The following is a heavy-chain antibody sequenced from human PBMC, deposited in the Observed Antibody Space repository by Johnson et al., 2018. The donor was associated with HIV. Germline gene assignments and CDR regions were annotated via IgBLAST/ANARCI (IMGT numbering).Heavy chain of an antibody. D-gene: IGHD7-27*01. Sequence: QMLLVESGGGVVQPGRSLRLSCTSAFSFSGYAMHWVRQAPGKGLEWVAVVSYDASNKYYADSVKGRITISRDNSKNSLYLQLNSLRAEDTSLYYCAKTTRGNWGSCFDIWGRGTMVTVSS. CDR2: VSYDASNK. CDR3: AKTTRGNWGSCFDI. V-gene: IGHV3-30*04. CDR1: AFSFSGYA. J-gene: IGHJ3*02.